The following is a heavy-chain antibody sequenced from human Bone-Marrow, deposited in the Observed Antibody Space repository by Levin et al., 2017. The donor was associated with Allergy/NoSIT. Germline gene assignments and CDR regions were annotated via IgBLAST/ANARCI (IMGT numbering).Heavy chain of an antibody. J-gene: IGHJ4*02. Sequence: GESLKISCTASGFTVSSNYMTWVRQAPGKGLDWVSIIYAGGTTYYADSALGRFTISRDNSKNTVYLQMNNLRAEDTAVYYCAKVSGYRGYFDYWGQGTLVTVSS. CDR2: IYAGGTT. V-gene: IGHV3-53*01. D-gene: IGHD3-22*01. CDR3: AKVSGYRGYFDY. CDR1: GFTVSSNY.